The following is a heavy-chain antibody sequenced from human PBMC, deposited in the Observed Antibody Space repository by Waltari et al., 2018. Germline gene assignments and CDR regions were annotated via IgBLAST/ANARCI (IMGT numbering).Heavy chain of an antibody. J-gene: IGHJ5*02. CDR1: GYTFTSYG. D-gene: IGHD3-3*01. CDR3: ARDLSRITIFGVVSPNWFDP. CDR2: ISAYNGNT. V-gene: IGHV1-18*01. Sequence: QVQLVQSGAEVKKPGASVQVSCKASGYTFTSYGISWVRQAPGQGLEWMGWISAYNGNTNYAQKLQGRVTMTTDTSTSTAYMELRSLRSDDTAVYYCARDLSRITIFGVVSPNWFDPWGQGTLVTVSS.